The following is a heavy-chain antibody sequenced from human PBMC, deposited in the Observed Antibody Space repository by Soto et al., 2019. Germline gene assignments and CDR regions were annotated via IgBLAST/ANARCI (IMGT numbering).Heavy chain of an antibody. V-gene: IGHV4-30-2*01. D-gene: IGHD3-10*01. CDR2: IYHSGST. J-gene: IGHJ5*02. CDR3: AKGGIREGLKHLNT. CDR1: GASISSGPYS. Sequence: QLQLHQSGSGLVRPSETLALTCTVSGASISSGPYSWSWLRQTPGKGLEWIGFIYHSGSTTYNPALKERVTISIDKSNDQFSLRLNSMTSADTAVYFCAKGGIREGLKHLNTWGQGTLVAVSS.